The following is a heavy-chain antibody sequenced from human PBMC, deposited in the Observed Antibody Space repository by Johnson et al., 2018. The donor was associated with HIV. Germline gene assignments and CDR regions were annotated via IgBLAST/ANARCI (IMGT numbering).Heavy chain of an antibody. Sequence: QVQLVESGGGLVKPGGSLRLSCAASGFTFSDYYMSWIRQAPGKGLEWVTFIEYDGSNKYYLDSVKGRFTISRDNSKNRLYLQMNSLRAEDTAVYYCAKDVKEWSPAFDIWGQGTVVTVSS. D-gene: IGHD3-3*01. CDR3: AKDVKEWSPAFDI. V-gene: IGHV3-30*02. CDR1: GFTFSDYY. CDR2: IEYDGSNK. J-gene: IGHJ3*02.